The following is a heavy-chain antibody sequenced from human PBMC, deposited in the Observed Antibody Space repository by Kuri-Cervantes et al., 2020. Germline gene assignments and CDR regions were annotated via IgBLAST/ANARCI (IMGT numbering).Heavy chain of an antibody. Sequence: GGSLRLSCAASGFTFSDYYLTWIRQAPGKGLEWVSSISSSSSYIYYADSVKGRFTISRDNAKNSLYLQMNSLRAEDTALYYCVRDYVWGTSEVDYWGQGTLVTVSS. J-gene: IGHJ4*02. V-gene: IGHV3-11*06. CDR1: GFTFSDYY. D-gene: IGHD3-16*01. CDR2: ISSSSSYI. CDR3: VRDYVWGTSEVDY.